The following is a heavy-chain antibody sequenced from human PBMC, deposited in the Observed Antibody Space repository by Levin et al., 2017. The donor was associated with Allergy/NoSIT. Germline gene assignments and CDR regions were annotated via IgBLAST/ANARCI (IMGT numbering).Heavy chain of an antibody. V-gene: IGHV4-30-2*01. J-gene: IGHJ2*01. CDR2: IYHSGST. CDR1: GGSINSGDYS. CDR3: AREKKAGSPYYDSSGYRVGWYFDL. D-gene: IGHD3-22*01. Sequence: SETLSLTCAVSGGSINSGDYSWSWIRQPPGKGLEWIGYIYHSGSTYYNPSLKSRVTISVDRSKNQFSLKLSSVTAADTAVYYCAREKKAGSPYYDSSGYRVGWYFDLWGRGTLVTVSS.